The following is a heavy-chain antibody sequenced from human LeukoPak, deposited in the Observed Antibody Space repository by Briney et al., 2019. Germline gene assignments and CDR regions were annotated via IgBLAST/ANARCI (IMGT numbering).Heavy chain of an antibody. CDR2: ISGDSIHI. CDR1: GFTFTSYS. J-gene: IGHJ4*02. V-gene: IGHV3-21*01. CDR3: FQYNSGSI. Sequence: GGSLRLSCAAAGFTFTSYSMNWVRQAPGRGLEWVSSISGDSIHIYYADSVRGRFTISRDNAKSSLFLQMNSLRAEDTAVYYCFQYNSGSIWGQGTLVTVSS. D-gene: IGHD3-10*01.